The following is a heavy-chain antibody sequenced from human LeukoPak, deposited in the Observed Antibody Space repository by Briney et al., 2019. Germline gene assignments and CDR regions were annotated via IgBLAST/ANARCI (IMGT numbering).Heavy chain of an antibody. D-gene: IGHD2-2*01. CDR2: INHSGST. V-gene: IGHV4-34*01. CDR1: GGSFSGYY. CDR3: ARGPRYYTSTSCYRRPRQGYYYYYYMDD. J-gene: IGHJ6*03. Sequence: SVTLSLPCAVYGGSFSGYYWSWIRPPPGKGLEWIGEINHSGSTNYNPSLKSRVTISVDTSKNQFSLKLSSVTAADTAVYYCARGPRYYTSTSCYRRPRQGYYYYYYMDDWGKGTTVTVSS.